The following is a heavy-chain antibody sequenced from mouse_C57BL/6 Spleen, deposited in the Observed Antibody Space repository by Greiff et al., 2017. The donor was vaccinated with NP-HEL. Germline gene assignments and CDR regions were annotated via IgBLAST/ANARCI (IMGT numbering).Heavy chain of an antibody. D-gene: IGHD3-2*02. Sequence: QVQLKESGAELVKPGASVKISCKASGYAFSSYWMNWVKQRPGKGLEWIGQIYPGDGDTNYNGKFKGKATLTADKSSSTAYMQLSSLTSEDSAVYFCALDSSGPAWFAYWGQGTLVTVSA. CDR2: IYPGDGDT. CDR1: GYAFSSYW. J-gene: IGHJ3*01. V-gene: IGHV1-80*01. CDR3: ALDSSGPAWFAY.